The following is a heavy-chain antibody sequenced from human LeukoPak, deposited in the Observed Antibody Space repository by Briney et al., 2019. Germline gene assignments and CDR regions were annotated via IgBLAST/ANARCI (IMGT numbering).Heavy chain of an antibody. CDR1: GYTFIHHY. J-gene: IGHJ4*02. CDR2: INPNSDDT. CDR3: VRIYRGPDY. D-gene: IGHD3-10*01. V-gene: IGHV1-2*02. Sequence: GASVTVSCKASGYTFIHHYIHWVRQAPGQGLEWMGWINPNSDDTNYAQKFQGRVTMTRDTSISTVYMELTRLRSDDTAVYYCVRIYRGPDYWGQGTLVTVSS.